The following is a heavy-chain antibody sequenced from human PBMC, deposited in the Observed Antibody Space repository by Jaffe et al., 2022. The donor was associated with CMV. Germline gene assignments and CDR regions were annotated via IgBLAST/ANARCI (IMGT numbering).Heavy chain of an antibody. J-gene: IGHJ4*02. Sequence: QLQLQESGPGLVKPSETLSLTCTVSGDSISSNYYYWGWLRQPPGKGLEWIGSIYENGDTYYNPSLESRVTISVDTSKNQFSLRVRSVIAADTAVYYCARTIRHFDTGDFDHWGQGTLVTVSS. CDR2: IYENGDT. CDR1: GDSISSNYYY. V-gene: IGHV4-39*01. D-gene: IGHD3-9*01. CDR3: ARTIRHFDTGDFDH.